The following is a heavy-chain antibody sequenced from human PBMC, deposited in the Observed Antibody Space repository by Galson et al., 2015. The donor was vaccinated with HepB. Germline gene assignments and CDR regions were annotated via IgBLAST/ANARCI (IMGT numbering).Heavy chain of an antibody. D-gene: IGHD2-2*02. Sequence: SLRLSCAASGFTFSSYGMHWVRQAPGKGLEWVAVISYDGSNKYYADSVKGRFTISRDNSKNTLYLQMNSLRAEDTAVYYCAKDLGGYCSSTSCYTFDYWGQGTLVTVSS. CDR1: GFTFSSYG. J-gene: IGHJ4*02. CDR2: ISYDGSNK. CDR3: AKDLGGYCSSTSCYTFDY. V-gene: IGHV3-30*18.